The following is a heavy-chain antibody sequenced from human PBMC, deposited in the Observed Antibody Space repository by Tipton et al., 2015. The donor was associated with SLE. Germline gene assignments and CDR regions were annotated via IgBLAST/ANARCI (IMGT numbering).Heavy chain of an antibody. CDR2: IYPGDSDT. D-gene: IGHD3-10*01. J-gene: IGHJ4*02. CDR1: GFSFTSYW. V-gene: IGHV5-51*01. CDR3: ANPISYGAGTYYNAFDY. Sequence: SLRLSCEGSGFSFTSYWIGWVRQMPGKGLEWMGIIYPGDSDTRYSPSFQGQVTISADKSINTVYLQWTSLKASDTAMYYCANPISYGAGTYYNAFDYWGQGTLVTVSS.